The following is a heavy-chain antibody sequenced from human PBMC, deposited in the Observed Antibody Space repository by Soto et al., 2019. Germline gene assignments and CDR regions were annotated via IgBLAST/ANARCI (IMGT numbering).Heavy chain of an antibody. Sequence: GGSLRLSCAASGFSFSSFAMNWVRQAPGKGLEWVSIISGSADSTFYADSVKGRFTISRDNSKSTLYLQINSLRAEDTAVYYCARAQGDYDSGRMIYLDYSGQGSLVTVSS. CDR2: ISGSADST. J-gene: IGHJ4*02. D-gene: IGHD5-12*01. CDR1: GFSFSSFA. CDR3: ARAQGDYDSGRMIYLDY. V-gene: IGHV3-23*01.